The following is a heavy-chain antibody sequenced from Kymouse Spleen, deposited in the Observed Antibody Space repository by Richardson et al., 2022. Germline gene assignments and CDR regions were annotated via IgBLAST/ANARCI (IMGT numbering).Heavy chain of an antibody. CDR2: ISWNSGSI. Sequence: EVQLVESGGGLVQPGRSLRLSCAASGFTFDDYAMHWVRQAPGKGLEWVSGISWNSGSIGYADSVKGRFTISRDNAKNSLYLQMNSLRAEDTALYYCAKDFPYSGSYLGYYYYYGMDVWGQGTTVTVSS. V-gene: IGHV3-9*01. J-gene: IGHJ6*02. D-gene: IGHD1-26*01. CDR3: AKDFPYSGSYLGYYYYYGMDV. CDR1: GFTFDDYA.